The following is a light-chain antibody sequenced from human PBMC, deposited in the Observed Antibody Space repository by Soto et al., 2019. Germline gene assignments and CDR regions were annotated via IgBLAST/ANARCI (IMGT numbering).Light chain of an antibody. CDR2: DAS. J-gene: IGKJ3*01. Sequence: EIVLTQYPATLSLSPGERATLSCRASQSVDSYLAWYQQKPGQAPRLLVYDASNRATAIPARFSGSGSGTDFTLTISSLEPEDFAVYYCQQRSSWPPTFGPGTKVDIK. CDR3: QQRSSWPPT. CDR1: QSVDSY. V-gene: IGKV3-11*01.